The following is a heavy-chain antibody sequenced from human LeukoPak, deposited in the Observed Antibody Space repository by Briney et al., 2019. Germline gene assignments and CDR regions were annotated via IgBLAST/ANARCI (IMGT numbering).Heavy chain of an antibody. D-gene: IGHD3-3*01. Sequence: GGSLRLSCAASGFTFSSYGMHWVRQAPGKGLEWVSYISSSSSTIYYADSVKGRFTISRDNSKNTLYLQMNSLRAEDTAVYYCAKDPWDYDFWSGYDMDVWGKGTTVTVSS. CDR2: ISSSSSTI. J-gene: IGHJ6*03. CDR1: GFTFSSYG. CDR3: AKDPWDYDFWSGYDMDV. V-gene: IGHV3-48*01.